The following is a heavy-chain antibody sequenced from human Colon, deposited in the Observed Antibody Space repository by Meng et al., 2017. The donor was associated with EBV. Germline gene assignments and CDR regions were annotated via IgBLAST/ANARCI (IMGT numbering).Heavy chain of an antibody. CDR3: ARDGGVTHIP. CDR2: IYHNGQT. V-gene: IGHV4-4*02. Sequence: GLRQESGQGLVKPSGTLALPCAVSGTSISTSNWWSWIRQSPGEGLEWIGAIYHNGQTNYNPSLTSRVSMSVDESKNEFSLNLKSVTAADTAVYYCARDGGVTHIPWGQGVLVTVSS. CDR1: GTSISTSNW. J-gene: IGHJ5*02. D-gene: IGHD2-8*02.